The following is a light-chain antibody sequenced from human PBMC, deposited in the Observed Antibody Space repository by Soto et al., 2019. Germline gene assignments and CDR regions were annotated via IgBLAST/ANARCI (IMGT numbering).Light chain of an antibody. Sequence: EFVLTQSPGTLSFSRGERDTLXCRASQSVSSYLAWYQQKPGQAPRLLIYDASNRATGIPARFSGSGSGTDFTLTIGSLEPEDFAVYYCQQRSNWPPLTFGGGTKVDIK. CDR3: QQRSNWPPLT. CDR2: DAS. V-gene: IGKV3-11*01. J-gene: IGKJ4*01. CDR1: QSVSSY.